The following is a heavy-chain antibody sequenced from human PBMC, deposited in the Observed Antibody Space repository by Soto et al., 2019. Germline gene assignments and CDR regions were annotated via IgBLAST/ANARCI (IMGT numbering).Heavy chain of an antibody. CDR1: GGTFSSYA. J-gene: IGHJ6*02. CDR3: AREIAVAGTNYYYGMDV. Sequence: QVQLVQSGAEVKKPGSSVKVSCKASGGTFSSYAISWVRRAPGQGLEWMGGIIPIFGTANYAQKFQGRVTITADESTSTAYMELSSLRSEDTAVYYCAREIAVAGTNYYYGMDVWGQGTTVTVSS. D-gene: IGHD6-19*01. V-gene: IGHV1-69*12. CDR2: IIPIFGTA.